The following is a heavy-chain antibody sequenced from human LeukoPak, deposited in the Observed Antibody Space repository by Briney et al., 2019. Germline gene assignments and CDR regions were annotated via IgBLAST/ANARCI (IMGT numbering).Heavy chain of an antibody. J-gene: IGHJ6*02. CDR2: ISSSSSYI. D-gene: IGHD1-26*01. CDR1: GFTFSSYD. V-gene: IGHV3-21*01. CDR3: ARDHTSGSYLNYYYYGMDV. Sequence: GGSLRLSCAASGFTFSSYDMNWVRQAPGKGLEWVSSISSSSSYIYYADSVKGRFTISRDNAKNSLYLQMNSLRAEDTAVYYCARDHTSGSYLNYYYYGMDVWGQGTTVTVSS.